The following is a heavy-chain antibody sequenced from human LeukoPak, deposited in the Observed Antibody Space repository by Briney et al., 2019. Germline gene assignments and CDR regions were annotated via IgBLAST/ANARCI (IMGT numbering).Heavy chain of an antibody. D-gene: IGHD2-2*01. Sequence: PSETLSLTCTVSGGSISSGGYYWSWIRQPPGKGLEWIGYIYHSGSTYYNPSLKSRVTISVDRSKNQFSLKLSSVTAADTAVYYCARGGQLPFDYWGQGTLVTVSS. V-gene: IGHV4-30-2*01. CDR1: GGSISSGGYY. CDR2: IYHSGST. CDR3: ARGGQLPFDY. J-gene: IGHJ4*02.